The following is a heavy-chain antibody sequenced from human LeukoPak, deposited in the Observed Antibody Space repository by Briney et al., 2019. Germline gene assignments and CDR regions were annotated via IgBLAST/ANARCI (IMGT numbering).Heavy chain of an antibody. CDR1: GGSFSDYY. CDR2: IYYSGST. CDR3: AREAGSYSSSRYYYYYGMDV. V-gene: IGHV4-59*01. J-gene: IGHJ6*02. Sequence: KPSETLSLTCGVYGGSFSDYYWNWIRQPPGKGLEWIGYIYYSGSTNYNPSLKSRVTISVDTSKNQFSLKLSSVTAADTAVYYCAREAGSYSSSRYYYYYGMDVWGQGTTVTVSS. D-gene: IGHD6-6*01.